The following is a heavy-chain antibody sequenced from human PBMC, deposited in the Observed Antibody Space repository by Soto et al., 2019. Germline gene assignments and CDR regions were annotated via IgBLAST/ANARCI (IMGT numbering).Heavy chain of an antibody. D-gene: IGHD1-26*01. J-gene: IGHJ6*02. CDR1: GITFSSYA. V-gene: IGHV3-30*03. Sequence: PGGSLRLSCAASGITFSSYAMHWVRQAPGKGLEWVALISYDGYSKWYADAVKGRFTISRDNSNNTLFLEMNSLRADDTAVYFCAAIREVDVWGQGTTVTVSS. CDR3: AAIREVDV. CDR2: ISYDGYSK.